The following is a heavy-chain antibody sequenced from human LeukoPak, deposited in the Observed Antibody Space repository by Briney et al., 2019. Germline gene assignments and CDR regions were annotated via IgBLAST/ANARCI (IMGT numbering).Heavy chain of an antibody. CDR1: GFTFSSYG. CDR2: ISCDGSNK. CDR3: AKNYDSSGYYLGWFDP. J-gene: IGHJ5*02. D-gene: IGHD3-22*01. Sequence: GGSLRLSCAASGFTFSSYGMHWVRQAPGKGLEWVAVISCDGSNKYYADSVKGRFTISRDNSKNTLYLQMNSLRAEDTAVYYCAKNYDSSGYYLGWFDPWGQGTLVTVSS. V-gene: IGHV3-30*18.